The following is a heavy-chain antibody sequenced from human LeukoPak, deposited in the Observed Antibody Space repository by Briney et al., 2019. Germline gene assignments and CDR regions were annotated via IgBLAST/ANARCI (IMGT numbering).Heavy chain of an antibody. CDR3: ARVWLYAFDI. J-gene: IGHJ3*02. D-gene: IGHD3-22*01. CDR2: VYYSGNT. Sequence: PETLSLTCAVSGGSISTYYWTWIRQPPGKGLEWIGNVYYSGNTKYNPSLKSRVTISVDTSRNKFSLKLNSVTAADTAMYYCARVWLYAFDIWGQGTMVTVSS. CDR1: GGSISTYY. V-gene: IGHV4-59*01.